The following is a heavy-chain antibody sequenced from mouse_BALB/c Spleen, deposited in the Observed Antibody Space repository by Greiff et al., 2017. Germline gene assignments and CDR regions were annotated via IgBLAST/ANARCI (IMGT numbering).Heavy chain of an antibody. D-gene: IGHD1-1*01. V-gene: IGHV1-9*01. Sequence: QVQLQQSGAELMKPGASVKISCKATGYTFSSYWIEWVKQRPGHGLEWIGEILPGSGSTNYNEKFKGKATFTADTSSNTAYMQLSSLTSEDSAVYYCARVYYYGSSPYYFDYWGQGTTLTVSS. CDR1: GYTFSSYW. CDR3: ARVYYYGSSPYYFDY. J-gene: IGHJ2*01. CDR2: ILPGSGST.